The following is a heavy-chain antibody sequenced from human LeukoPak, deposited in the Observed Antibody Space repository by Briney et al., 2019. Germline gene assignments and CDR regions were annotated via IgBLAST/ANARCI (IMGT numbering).Heavy chain of an antibody. CDR3: ARDGPYCSSTSCQLWAYGLERWLQLFPDY. Sequence: SETLSLTCSVSGGSVSSTSYYWSWIRQPAGKGLEWIGRIYTSGSTNYNPSLKSRVTISVDTSKNQFSLKLSSVTAADTAVYYCARDGPYCSSTSCQLWAYGLERWLQLFPDYWGQGTLVTVSS. V-gene: IGHV4-61*02. CDR2: IYTSGST. CDR1: GGSVSSTSYY. J-gene: IGHJ4*02. D-gene: IGHD2-2*01.